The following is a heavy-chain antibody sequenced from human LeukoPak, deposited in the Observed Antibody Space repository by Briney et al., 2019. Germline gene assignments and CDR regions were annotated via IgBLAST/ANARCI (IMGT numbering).Heavy chain of an antibody. V-gene: IGHV1-24*01. CDR3: ATLTPLVDY. J-gene: IGHJ4*02. CDR1: GYTLTELS. Sequence: ASVTVSCKVSGYTLTELSMHWVRQAPGKGLEWMGGFDPEDGETIYAQKFQGRVTITKDTSTDTAYMELSSLRSEDTAVYFCATLTPLVDYWGRGTLVTVSS. D-gene: IGHD3-9*01. CDR2: FDPEDGET.